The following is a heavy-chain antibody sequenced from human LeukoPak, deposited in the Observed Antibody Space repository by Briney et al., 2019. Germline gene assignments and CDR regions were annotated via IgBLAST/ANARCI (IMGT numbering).Heavy chain of an antibody. J-gene: IGHJ4*02. Sequence: ASVKVSCKASGYTFTGYYMHWVRQAPGQGLEWMGWINPNSGGTNYAQKFQGRVTVTRDTSISTAYMELSRLRSDDTAVYYCARGPITMIVVVTHREGDYWGQGTLVTVSS. CDR2: INPNSGGT. D-gene: IGHD3-22*01. CDR3: ARGPITMIVVVTHREGDY. V-gene: IGHV1-2*02. CDR1: GYTFTGYY.